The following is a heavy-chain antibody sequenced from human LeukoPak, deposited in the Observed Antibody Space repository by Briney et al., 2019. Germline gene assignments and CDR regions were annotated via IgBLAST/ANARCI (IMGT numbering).Heavy chain of an antibody. CDR3: ARQLWFRELVIDY. D-gene: IGHD3-10*01. CDR1: GFTFSTYS. Sequence: PGGSLRLSCAASGFTFSTYSMNWVRQPPGKGLEWVSVIYSGGSTYYADSVKGRFTISRDNSKNTLYLQMNSLRAEDTAVYYCARQLWFRELVIDYWGQGTLVTVSS. CDR2: IYSGGST. V-gene: IGHV3-53*01. J-gene: IGHJ4*02.